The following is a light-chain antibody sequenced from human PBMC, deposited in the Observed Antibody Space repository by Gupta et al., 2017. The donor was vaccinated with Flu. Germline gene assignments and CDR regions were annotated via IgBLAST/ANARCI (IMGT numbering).Light chain of an antibody. Sequence: EIVLTQSPGTLSLSPGERATLSCRANQSVSSSYLAWYQQIPGQAPRLLIYGASSRATGIPDRFSCSGSGTDFTLTISRLEPEDFAVYYCQQYGSSPPITFGQGTRLEIK. CDR1: QSVSSSY. CDR3: QQYGSSPPIT. CDR2: GAS. J-gene: IGKJ5*01. V-gene: IGKV3-20*01.